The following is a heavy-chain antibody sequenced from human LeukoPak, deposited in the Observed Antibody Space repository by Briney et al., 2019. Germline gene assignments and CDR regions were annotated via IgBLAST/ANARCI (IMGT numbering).Heavy chain of an antibody. Sequence: GGSLRLSCAASGFTFNNYWMSWVRQAPGKGLEWVANINQDGSEKYYVDSVKGRFTISRDNAKNSLYLQMNSLRAEDTAVYYCARVGYCSTTTCYWRALDYWGQGTLVTVSS. V-gene: IGHV3-7*01. CDR1: GFTFNNYW. CDR3: ARVGYCSTTTCYWRALDY. D-gene: IGHD2-2*01. CDR2: INQDGSEK. J-gene: IGHJ4*02.